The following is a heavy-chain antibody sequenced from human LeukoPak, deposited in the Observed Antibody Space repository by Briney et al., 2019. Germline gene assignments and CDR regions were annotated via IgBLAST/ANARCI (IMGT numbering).Heavy chain of an antibody. J-gene: IGHJ4*02. V-gene: IGHV3-48*02. CDR1: GFTFSSYS. CDR3: AREPYYYDSSGYYDY. Sequence: GALRLSCAASGFTFSSYSMNWVRQAPRKGLEWVSYISSSSSTIYYADSVKGRFTISRDNAKNSLYLQMNSLRDEDTAVYYCAREPYYYDSSGYYDYWGQGTLVTVSS. D-gene: IGHD3-22*01. CDR2: ISSSSSTI.